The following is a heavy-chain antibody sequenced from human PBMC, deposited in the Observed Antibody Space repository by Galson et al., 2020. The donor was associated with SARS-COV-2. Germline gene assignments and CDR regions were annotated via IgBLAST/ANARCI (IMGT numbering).Heavy chain of an antibody. D-gene: IGHD3-22*01. J-gene: IGHJ4*02. CDR1: GFTFSSYW. V-gene: IGHV3-7*01. CDR3: ARDYDSSGYYFDY. Sequence: LSLTCAASGFTFSSYWMSWVRQAPGKGLEWVANIKQDGSEKYYVDSVKGRFTISRDNAKNSLYLQMNSLRAEDTAVYYCARDYDSSGYYFDYWGQGTLVTVSS. CDR2: IKQDGSEK.